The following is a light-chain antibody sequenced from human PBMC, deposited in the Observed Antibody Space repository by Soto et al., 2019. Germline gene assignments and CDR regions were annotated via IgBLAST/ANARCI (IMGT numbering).Light chain of an antibody. J-gene: IGLJ3*02. Sequence: QSVLTQPPSVSGAPGQRVTISCTGSFFNIGAGYDVHWYQQLPGTAPKLLIYAHTNRPSGVPDRFSASTSGTSASLAITGLQAEDEADYYCQSYDSTLSGSRVFGGGTKLTVL. V-gene: IGLV1-40*01. CDR1: FFNIGAGYD. CDR2: AHT. CDR3: QSYDSTLSGSRV.